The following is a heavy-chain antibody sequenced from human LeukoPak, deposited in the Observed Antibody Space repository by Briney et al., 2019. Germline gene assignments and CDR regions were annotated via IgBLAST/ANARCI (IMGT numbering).Heavy chain of an antibody. D-gene: IGHD2-15*01. CDR1: GFIFSSYA. CDR3: AKGYCSGGSCYSGLFYY. V-gene: IGHV3-23*01. CDR2: ISSSGGST. J-gene: IGHJ4*02. Sequence: GGSLRLSCAASGFIFSSYAMSWVRQAPGKGLEWVSAISSSGGSTYYADSVKGRFTSSRDNSKNTLYLQMNSLRAEDTAVYYCAKGYCSGGSCYSGLFYYWGQGTLVTVSS.